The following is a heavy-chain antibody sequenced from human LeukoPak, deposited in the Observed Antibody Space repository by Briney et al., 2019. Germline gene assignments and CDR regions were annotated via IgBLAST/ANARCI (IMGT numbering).Heavy chain of an antibody. Sequence: GGSLRLSCAASGFTFSSYSMNWVRQAPGKGLEWVSSISSSSSYIYYADSVKGRLTISRDNAKNSLYLQMNSLRAEDTAMYYCARERAGGAQAYYYYYYGTDVWGQGTTVTVSS. CDR1: GFTFSSYS. J-gene: IGHJ6*02. D-gene: IGHD3-10*01. V-gene: IGHV3-21*01. CDR2: ISSSSSYI. CDR3: ARERAGGAQAYYYYYYGTDV.